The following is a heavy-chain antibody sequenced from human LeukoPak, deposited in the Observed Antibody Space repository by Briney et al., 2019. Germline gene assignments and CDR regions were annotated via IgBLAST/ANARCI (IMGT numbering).Heavy chain of an antibody. CDR1: GGSISSGSYY. CDR2: IYTSGST. J-gene: IGHJ4*02. V-gene: IGHV4-61*02. CDR3: ARGPTYCSSSSCLQGE. Sequence: SETLSLTCTVSGGSISSGSYYWSWIRQPAGKGLEWIGRIYTSGSTNYNPPLKSRVTISVDTSKNQFSLKLSSVTAADTAVYYCARGPTYCSSSSCLQGEWGQGTLVTVSS. D-gene: IGHD2-15*01.